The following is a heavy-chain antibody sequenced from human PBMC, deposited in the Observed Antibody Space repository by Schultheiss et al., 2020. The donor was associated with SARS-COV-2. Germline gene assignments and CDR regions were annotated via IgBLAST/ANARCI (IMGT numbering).Heavy chain of an antibody. CDR1: GGTFSTYA. Sequence: SVKVSCKASGGTFSTYAISWVRQAPGQGLEWMGGIIPIFGTANYAQKFQGRVTITADKSTSTAYMELNSLRAEDTAVYSCARDETLDYWGQGTLVTVSS. V-gene: IGHV1-69*06. CDR2: IIPIFGTA. J-gene: IGHJ4*02. CDR3: ARDETLDY.